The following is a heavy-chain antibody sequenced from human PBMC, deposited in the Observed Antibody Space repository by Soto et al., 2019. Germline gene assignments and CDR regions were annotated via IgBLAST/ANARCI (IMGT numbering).Heavy chain of an antibody. CDR1: GFTFRAFA. CDR2: ITGSGVGM. J-gene: IGHJ5*02. Sequence: EVQLLESGGLLVQPGESLRLSCAATGFTFRAFAMTWVRQAPGKGREWVSTITGSGVGMHYADSVKCRFTISRDNSKNASYLQMNSLRAEDTSVYHCAKTSPSKTHTNGWYDWFAPLGQGTLVTVSS. D-gene: IGHD6-19*01. CDR3: AKTSPSKTHTNGWYDWFAP. V-gene: IGHV3-23*01.